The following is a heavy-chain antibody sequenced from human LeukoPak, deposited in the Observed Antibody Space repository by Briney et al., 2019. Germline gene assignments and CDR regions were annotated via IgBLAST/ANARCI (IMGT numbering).Heavy chain of an antibody. CDR1: GGSFSGYY. V-gene: IGHV4-34*01. Sequence: SSETLSLTCAVYGGSFSGYYWSWIRQPPGKGLEWIGEINHSGSTNYNPSLKSRVTISVDTSKNQFSLKLSSVTAADTAVYYCARGYYYGIYFDYWGQGTLVTVSS. D-gene: IGHD3-10*01. CDR3: ARGYYYGIYFDY. CDR2: INHSGST. J-gene: IGHJ4*02.